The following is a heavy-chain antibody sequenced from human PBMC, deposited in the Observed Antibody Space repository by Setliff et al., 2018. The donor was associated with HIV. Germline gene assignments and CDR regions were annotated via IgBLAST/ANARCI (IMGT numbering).Heavy chain of an antibody. V-gene: IGHV5-51*01. D-gene: IGHD3-10*01. J-gene: IGHJ4*02. CDR1: GYSFTNYW. CDR2: IYPGDSDT. CDR3: ARHGQYGSGSYYNRPFDF. Sequence: HGESLKISCQGSGYSFTNYWIAWLRQMPGKGLEWMGIIYPGDSDTRYSPSFQGQVTISIDKSIDTAYLQWGSLKASDTAMYYCARHGQYGSGSYYNRPFDFWGQGTLVTVSS.